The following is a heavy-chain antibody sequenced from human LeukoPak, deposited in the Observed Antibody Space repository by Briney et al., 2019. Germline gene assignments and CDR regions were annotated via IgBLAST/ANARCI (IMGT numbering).Heavy chain of an antibody. V-gene: IGHV3-23*01. J-gene: IGHJ4*02. Sequence: TYYADSVKGRFTISRDNSKNTLYLQMNSLRAEDTAVYYCAKEGYLEMATITSFDYWGQGTLVTVSA. CDR3: AKEGYLEMATITSFDY. D-gene: IGHD5-24*01. CDR2: T.